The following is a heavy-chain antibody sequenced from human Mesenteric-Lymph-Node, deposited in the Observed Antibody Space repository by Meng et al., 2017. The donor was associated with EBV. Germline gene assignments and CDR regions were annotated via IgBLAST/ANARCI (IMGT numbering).Heavy chain of an antibody. D-gene: IGHD3-10*01. J-gene: IGHJ4*02. CDR2: ISESGNI. CDR1: GGSISSTNW. V-gene: IGHV4-4*02. CDR3: AAGGVRGEFDY. Sequence: QVQLQESVPGLDKPSGXLFLTCTVSGGSISSTNWWRWVRQAPGKGLEWIAEISESGNINYNPSLKSRVTTSVDTPKNQFFLKLNSVTAADTAVYYCAAGGVRGEFDYWGQGTLVTVSS.